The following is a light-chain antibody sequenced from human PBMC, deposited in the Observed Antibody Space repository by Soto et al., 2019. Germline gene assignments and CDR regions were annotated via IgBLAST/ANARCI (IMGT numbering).Light chain of an antibody. J-gene: IGLJ3*02. Sequence: QSVPTQPPSASGTPGQRVTITCYGDNSNIASNSVNWYQQLPGTAPKVVIYDNHQRPSGVPDRFSGSKSGTSASLGISGLQPEDEADYYCASWDNSLNGLVFGGGTKVTVL. CDR2: DNH. V-gene: IGLV1-44*01. CDR3: ASWDNSLNGLV. CDR1: NSNIASNS.